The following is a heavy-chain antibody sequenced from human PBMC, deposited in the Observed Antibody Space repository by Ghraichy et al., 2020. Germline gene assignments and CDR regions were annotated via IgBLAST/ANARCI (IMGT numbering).Heavy chain of an antibody. D-gene: IGHD3-9*01. V-gene: IGHV4-61*02. J-gene: IGHJ6*03. CDR1: GRSMSGGRYY. Sequence: SETLSLTCSVSGRSMSGGRYYWSWIRQAAGKGLEWIGRISTSGSTFFNPSLKSRLTMSVDTTKNQFSVRLTSVTAADTAMYFCARENSYYDFLTVSPYYYDYYMDIWGKGTSVTVS. CDR2: ISTSGST. CDR3: ARENSYYDFLTVSPYYYDYYMDI.